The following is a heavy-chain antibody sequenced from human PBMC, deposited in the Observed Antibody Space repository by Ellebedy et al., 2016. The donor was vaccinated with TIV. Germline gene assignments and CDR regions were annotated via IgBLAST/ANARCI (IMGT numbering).Heavy chain of an antibody. V-gene: IGHV4-30-2*01. D-gene: IGHD3-10*01. J-gene: IGHJ3*02. CDR2: IYHSGST. CDR3: ARATLGFGEGDAFDI. CDR1: GGSISSGGYS. Sequence: SQTLSLTCXVSGGSISSGGYSWSWIRQPPGKGLEWIGYIYHSGSTYYNPSLKSRVTISVDRSKNQFSLKLSSVTAADTAVYYCARATLGFGEGDAFDIWGQGTMVTVSS.